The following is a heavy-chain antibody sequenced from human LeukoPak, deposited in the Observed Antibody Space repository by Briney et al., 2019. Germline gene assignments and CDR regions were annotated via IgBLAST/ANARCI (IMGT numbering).Heavy chain of an antibody. CDR2: IGGGGVST. D-gene: IGHD1-26*01. CDR3: ARVRPGSYFDY. V-gene: IGHV3-23*01. CDR1: GFTFSSYA. J-gene: IGHJ4*02. Sequence: GTSLRLSCVASGFTFSSYAMSWVRQAPGKGLEWVSAIGGGGVSTFYADSVKGRFTISRDNSKNTLYLQVNSLRAEDTAVYYCARVRPGSYFDYWGQGTLVTVSS.